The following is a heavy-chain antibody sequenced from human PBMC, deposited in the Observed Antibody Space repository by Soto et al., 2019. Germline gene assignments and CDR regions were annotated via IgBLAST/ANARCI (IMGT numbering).Heavy chain of an antibody. D-gene: IGHD6-19*01. Sequence: GQALKISRKGSGYSFTSYWIGWVRQMPGKGLEGMGIVYPGDSDTRYSPSFQVQATISADKAISTAYLQWSSRKASDTGMYYCAIRQQWLAGLGWGQHTMVTVSS. J-gene: IGHJ1*01. CDR1: GYSFTSYW. CDR3: AIRQQWLAGLG. CDR2: VYPGDSDT. V-gene: IGHV5-51*01.